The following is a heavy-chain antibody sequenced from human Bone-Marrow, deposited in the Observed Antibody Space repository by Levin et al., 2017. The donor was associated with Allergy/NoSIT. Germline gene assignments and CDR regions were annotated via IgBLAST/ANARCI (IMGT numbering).Heavy chain of an antibody. CDR1: GFTFSKYF. V-gene: IGHV3-74*01. CDR2: INNDGSST. CDR3: ARDPFTLFGVTIPGNWFDP. D-gene: IGHD3-3*01. Sequence: GGSLRLSCAASGFTFSKYFMHWIRRVPGKGLVWVSRINNDGSSTTYADSVKGRFTISRDNAKNTLYLQMNSLRAEDTAVYYCARDPFTLFGVTIPGNWFDPWGQGTLVTVSS. J-gene: IGHJ5*02.